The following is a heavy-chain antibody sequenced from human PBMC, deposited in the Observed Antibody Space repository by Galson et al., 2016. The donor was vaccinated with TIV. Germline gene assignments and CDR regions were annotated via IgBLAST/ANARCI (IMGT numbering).Heavy chain of an antibody. Sequence: SLRLSCAASGFKFISYSMNWVRQAPGKGLEWVSSISSRSTNIHYADSVKGRFTISRDNAKNSLYLQMNSLRDEDTAVYYCARMGYSSGRTCYDWSDPWGQGTLVTVSS. V-gene: IGHV3-21*01. CDR2: ISSRSTNI. CDR1: GFKFISYS. D-gene: IGHD2-15*01. CDR3: ARMGYSSGRTCYDWSDP. J-gene: IGHJ5*02.